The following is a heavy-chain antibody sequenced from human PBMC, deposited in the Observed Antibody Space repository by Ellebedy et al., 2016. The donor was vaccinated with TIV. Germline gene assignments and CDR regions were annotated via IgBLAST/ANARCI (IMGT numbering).Heavy chain of an antibody. D-gene: IGHD3/OR15-3a*01. V-gene: IGHV4-38-2*02. CDR1: GYSIRSGYY. CDR3: ARTDLRYGMDA. J-gene: IGHJ6*02. Sequence: GSLRLXXSVSGYSIRSGYYWGWIRQPPGKGLEWIGNIYHSGSTYYSPSLRSRVTLSLDTSKNHLSLRLTSVTAADTAVYYCARTDLRYGMDAWGQGTTVTVS. CDR2: IYHSGST.